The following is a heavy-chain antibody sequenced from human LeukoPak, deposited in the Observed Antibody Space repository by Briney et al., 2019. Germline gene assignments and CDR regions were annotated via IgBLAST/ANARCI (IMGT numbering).Heavy chain of an antibody. J-gene: IGHJ5*02. Sequence: GRSLRLSCAVSGFTLDDYAMQWVRQARGKGRGWVSGIRWNSGRIGYADPVKGRFTISRDNAKTSLYLQMNSLRAEDTAVYYCARDLEDYTNWFDPWGQGTLVTVSS. V-gene: IGHV3-9*01. CDR2: IRWNSGRI. D-gene: IGHD4-11*01. CDR3: ARDLEDYTNWFDP. CDR1: GFTLDDYA.